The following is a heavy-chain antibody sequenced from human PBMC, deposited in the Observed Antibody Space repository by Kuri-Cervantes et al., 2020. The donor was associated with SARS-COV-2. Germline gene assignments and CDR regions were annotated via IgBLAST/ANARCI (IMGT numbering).Heavy chain of an antibody. CDR1: GFTFSNYW. Sequence: LSLTCAASGFTFSNYWMHWFRQAPGKGLVWVSRINPDGSYTNNADSVKGRFTLSRDNAKNMLFLQMNSLRAEDTAVYYCVRDGDHWNFDYWGQGTLVTVSS. D-gene: IGHD1-1*01. V-gene: IGHV3-74*01. CDR3: VRDGDHWNFDY. CDR2: INPDGSYT. J-gene: IGHJ4*02.